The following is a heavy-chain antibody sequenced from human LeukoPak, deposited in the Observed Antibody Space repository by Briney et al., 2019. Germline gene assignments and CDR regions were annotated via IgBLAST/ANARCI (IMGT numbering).Heavy chain of an antibody. J-gene: IGHJ6*03. Sequence: ASVKVSCKASGYTFIGYYVHWVRQAPGHGLEWMGWISGFNGHTKYSQKSQGRVTMTTDTSTSTAYMEVRSLRSDDTAVYYCARAWLRRKYYYYMDVWGKGTTVTVSS. D-gene: IGHD5-12*01. CDR3: ARAWLRRKYYYYMDV. V-gene: IGHV1-18*04. CDR1: GYTFIGYY. CDR2: ISGFNGHT.